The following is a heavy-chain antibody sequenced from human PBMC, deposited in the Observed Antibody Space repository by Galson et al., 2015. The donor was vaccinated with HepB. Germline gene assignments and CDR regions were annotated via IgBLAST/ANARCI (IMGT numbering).Heavy chain of an antibody. CDR2: INPSGGST. Sequence: SVKVSCKASGYTFTSYYMHWVRQAPGQGLEWMGIINPSGGSTSYAQKFQGRVTMTRDTSTSTVYMELSSLRSEDTAVYYCARLRITIVGVVIGGLDIWGQGTMVTVSS. CDR3: ARLRITIVGVVIGGLDI. D-gene: IGHD3-3*01. V-gene: IGHV1-46*01. J-gene: IGHJ3*02. CDR1: GYTFTSYY.